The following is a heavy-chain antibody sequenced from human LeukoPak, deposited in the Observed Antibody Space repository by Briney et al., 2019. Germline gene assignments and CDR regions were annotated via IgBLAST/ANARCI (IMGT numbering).Heavy chain of an antibody. CDR1: GDIFSNSG. J-gene: IGHJ4*02. CDR3: ARYALGSSYFDY. CDR2: IIPIFGSA. D-gene: IGHD6-6*01. Sequence: GSSVKVSCKASGDIFSNSGITWVRQAPGQGLEWMGGIIPIFGSANYAQKFQGRITVTADESTSTGYMELSSLRSEDTAVYFCARYALGSSYFDYWGQGTLVTVPS. V-gene: IGHV1-69*01.